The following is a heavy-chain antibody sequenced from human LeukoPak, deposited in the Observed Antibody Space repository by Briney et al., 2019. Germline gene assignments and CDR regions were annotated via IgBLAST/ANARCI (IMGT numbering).Heavy chain of an antibody. V-gene: IGHV4-59*01. CDR1: GGSISSYY. Sequence: PSETLSLTCTVSGGSISSYYWSWIRQPPGKGLEWVGYIYYSESTNYNPSLNSRVTISVDTYKNQFSLKLSSVTAADTAVYYCARERRDGYNWGFDYWGQGTLVTVSS. D-gene: IGHD5-24*01. CDR2: IYYSEST. J-gene: IGHJ4*02. CDR3: ARERRDGYNWGFDY.